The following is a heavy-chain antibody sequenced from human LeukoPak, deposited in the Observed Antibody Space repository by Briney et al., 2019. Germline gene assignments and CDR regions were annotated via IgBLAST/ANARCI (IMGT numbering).Heavy chain of an antibody. CDR1: GYTFTHYV. J-gene: IGHJ4*02. D-gene: IGHD1-1*01. V-gene: IGHV1-18*01. Sequence: ASVKVSCKTSGYTFTHYVISWVRQAPGQGLEWMGRISPYNGNTKYAQKFQGRVTMTRDTSISTAYMELSRLRSDDTAVYYCASLDKGNDVVFDYWGQGTLVTVSS. CDR3: ASLDKGNDVVFDY. CDR2: ISPYNGNT.